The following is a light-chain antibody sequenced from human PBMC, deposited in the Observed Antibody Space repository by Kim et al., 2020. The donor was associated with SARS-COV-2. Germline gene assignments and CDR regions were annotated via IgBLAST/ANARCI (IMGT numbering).Light chain of an antibody. V-gene: IGKV1-33*01. CDR2: DVS. Sequence: SACGGDRVTITCEERQDMSNYLNMYQQNPGSAPRRMIYDVSNLESGALSSFSGSVSETDLTYPISSLHSEDIAIYHCQQYDNLPYTWRQDTKL. CDR3: QQYDNLPYT. J-gene: IGKJ2*01. CDR1: QDMSNY.